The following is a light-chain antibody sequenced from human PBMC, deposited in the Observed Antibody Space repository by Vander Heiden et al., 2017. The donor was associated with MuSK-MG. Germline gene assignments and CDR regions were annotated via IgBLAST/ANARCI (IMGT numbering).Light chain of an antibody. CDR3: QVWDSSSDHVV. Sequence: SYLLTQPPSVSVAPGKTARITCGGNNIGSKSVHWYQQKPGQAPVLVIYYDSDRPSGIPERFSGSNSGNTATLTISRVEAGDEADYYCQVWDSSSDHVVFGGGTKLTVL. V-gene: IGLV3-21*04. CDR2: YDS. J-gene: IGLJ2*01. CDR1: NIGSKS.